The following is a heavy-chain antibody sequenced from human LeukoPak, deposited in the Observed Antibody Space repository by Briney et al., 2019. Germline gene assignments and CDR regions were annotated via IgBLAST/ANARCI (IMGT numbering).Heavy chain of an antibody. CDR3: ARGPVGATPYYYYGMDV. V-gene: IGHV3-74*01. Sequence: GGSLRLSSAASGFTFSSYWMHWVRQAPGKGLVWVSRINSDGSSTSYADSVKGRFTISRDNAKNTLYLQMNSLRAEDTAVYYCARGPVGATPYYYYGMDVWGQGTTVTVSS. D-gene: IGHD1-26*01. CDR1: GFTFSSYW. CDR2: INSDGSST. J-gene: IGHJ6*02.